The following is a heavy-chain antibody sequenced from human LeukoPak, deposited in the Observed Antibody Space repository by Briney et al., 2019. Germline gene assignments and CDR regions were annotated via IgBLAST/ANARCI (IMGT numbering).Heavy chain of an antibody. CDR2: ISHDGFI. J-gene: IGHJ4*02. D-gene: IGHD5-24*01. V-gene: IGHV3-74*01. Sequence: PGGSLRLSCETAGFTFSSYVMHWVRRTPGKGLGWVSRISHDGFISYADSVKGRFTISRDNAKNTLILQMNSLRAEDTAVYYCARDWVYKIDYWGRGTLVTVSS. CDR3: ARDWVYKIDY. CDR1: GFTFSSYV.